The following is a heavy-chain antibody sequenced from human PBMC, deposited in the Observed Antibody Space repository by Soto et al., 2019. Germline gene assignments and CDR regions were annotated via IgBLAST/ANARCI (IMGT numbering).Heavy chain of an antibody. CDR3: AKKGRGADCSGGSCYSDRYNWFDP. V-gene: IGHV3-23*01. Sequence: GGSLRLSCAAPGFTFSSYAMSWVRQAPGKGLEWVSAISGSGGSTYYADSVKGRLTISRDNSKNTLYLQMNSLRAEDTAVYYCAKKGRGADCSGGSCYSDRYNWFDPWGQGTLVTVSS. CDR1: GFTFSSYA. J-gene: IGHJ5*02. D-gene: IGHD2-15*01. CDR2: ISGSGGST.